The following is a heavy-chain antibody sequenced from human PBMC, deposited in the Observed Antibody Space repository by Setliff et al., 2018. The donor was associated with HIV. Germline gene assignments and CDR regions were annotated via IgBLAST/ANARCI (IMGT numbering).Heavy chain of an antibody. D-gene: IGHD4-17*01. J-gene: IGHJ4*02. CDR2: IHTSGST. V-gene: IGHV4-61*09. Sequence: PSETLSLTCTVSGGSISSGSYYWSWIRQPAGKGLEWIGHIHTSGSTKYNPSLKSRVTISVDTSKSQFSLKLTSVTAADTAVYYCARNDDYGGKSHDCWGQGTLVTVSS. CDR1: GGSISSGSYY. CDR3: ARNDDYGGKSHDC.